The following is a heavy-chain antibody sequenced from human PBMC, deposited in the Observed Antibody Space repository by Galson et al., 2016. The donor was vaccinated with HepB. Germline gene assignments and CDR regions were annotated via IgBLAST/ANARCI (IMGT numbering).Heavy chain of an antibody. CDR3: ARGAYCGSTSCPYSNPAYGLDV. Sequence: SAKVSCKASGYTFTGHYVHWVRQAPGQGLAWMGWMNPNTGANNSPQRFQGRVTLTRDTSMSTAHLVLSRLRSDDTAVFYCARGAYCGSTSCPYSNPAYGLDVWGQGTTVTVSS. CDR1: GYTFTGHY. J-gene: IGHJ6*02. V-gene: IGHV1-2*02. D-gene: IGHD2-2*01. CDR2: MNPNTGAN.